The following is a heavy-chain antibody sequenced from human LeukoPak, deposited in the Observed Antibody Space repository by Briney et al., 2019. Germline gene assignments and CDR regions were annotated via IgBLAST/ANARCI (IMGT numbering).Heavy chain of an antibody. CDR2: SSGSGGST. Sequence: GGSLRLSCAASGFTFSSYAMSWVRLAPRKGLEWDSASSGSGGSTYYADSVKGRFTISRDNSKNTLYLQMNSLRAEDTSVYYCAKGSVVVPAASHYFDYWGQGTLVTVSS. J-gene: IGHJ4*02. CDR1: GFTFSSYA. V-gene: IGHV3-23*01. CDR3: AKGSVVVPAASHYFDY. D-gene: IGHD2-2*01.